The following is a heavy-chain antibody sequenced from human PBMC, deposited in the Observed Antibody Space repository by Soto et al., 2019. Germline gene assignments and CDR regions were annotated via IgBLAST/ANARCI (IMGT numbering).Heavy chain of an antibody. CDR1: GFTVSSNY. J-gene: IGHJ4*02. Sequence: EVQLVESGGGLIQPGGSLRLSCAASGFTVSSNYMSWVRQAPGKGLEWVSVIYSGGSTYYADSVKGRFTISRDNSKNTLYLQMNSLRAEDTAVYYCARGALRGYSYGYYFDYWGQGTLVTVSS. CDR3: ARGALRGYSYGYYFDY. V-gene: IGHV3-53*01. CDR2: IYSGGST. D-gene: IGHD5-18*01.